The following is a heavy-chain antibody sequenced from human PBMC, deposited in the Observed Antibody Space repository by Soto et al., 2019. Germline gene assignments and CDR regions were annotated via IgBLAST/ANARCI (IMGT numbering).Heavy chain of an antibody. CDR3: AKDDGAGFKS. CDR2: IFPLLAMV. J-gene: IGHJ4*02. Sequence: QVNLVQSGTEMKKPGSSVMVSCKVSGGDLSNSGISWVRQAPGQGLEWMGGIFPLLAMVDYSQKFQGRVTISADEPTNPPYMDLGSLTSEATALYYCAKDDGAGFKSWGQGTLVIVSS. CDR1: GGDLSNSG. D-gene: IGHD1-26*01. V-gene: IGHV1-69*04.